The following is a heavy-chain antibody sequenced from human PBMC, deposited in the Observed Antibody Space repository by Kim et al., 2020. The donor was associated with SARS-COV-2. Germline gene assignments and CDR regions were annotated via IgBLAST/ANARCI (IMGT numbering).Heavy chain of an antibody. CDR3: AKADYGGNSNYFDY. J-gene: IGHJ4*02. V-gene: IGHV3-30*18. CDR2: ISYDGSNK. Sequence: GGSLRLSCAASGFTFSSYGMHWVRQAPGKGLEWVAVISYDGSNKYYADSVKGRFTISRDNSKNTLYLQMNSLRAEDTAVYYCAKADYGGNSNYFDYWGQG. D-gene: IGHD4-17*01. CDR1: GFTFSSYG.